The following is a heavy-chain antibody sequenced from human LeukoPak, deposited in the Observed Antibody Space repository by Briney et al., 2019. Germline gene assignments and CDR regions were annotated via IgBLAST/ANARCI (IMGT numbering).Heavy chain of an antibody. V-gene: IGHV4-4*07. CDR2: IYTSGST. Sequence: PSETLSLTCPVSGGSISSYYWSWIRQPAGKGLGWIWRIYTSGSTNYNPSLKSRVTMSVDTSKNQFSLKLSSVTAADTAVYYCASGDYYGSGSYFNYWGQGTLVTVSS. J-gene: IGHJ4*02. CDR3: ASGDYYGSGSYFNY. D-gene: IGHD3-10*01. CDR1: GGSISSYY.